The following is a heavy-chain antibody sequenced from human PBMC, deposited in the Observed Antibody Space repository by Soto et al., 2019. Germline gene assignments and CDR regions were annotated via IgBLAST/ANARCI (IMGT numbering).Heavy chain of an antibody. CDR3: ARHSRFTMVRGPTCYFAY. Sequence: SETLSLTCTVSGGSISSSSYYWGWIRQPPGKGLEWIGSIYYSGSTYYNPSLKSRVTISVDTSKNQFSLKLSSVTAADTAVYYCARHSRFTMVRGPTCYFAYWGQGTLVTVSS. J-gene: IGHJ4*02. CDR1: GGSISSSSYY. V-gene: IGHV4-39*01. CDR2: IYYSGST. D-gene: IGHD3-10*01.